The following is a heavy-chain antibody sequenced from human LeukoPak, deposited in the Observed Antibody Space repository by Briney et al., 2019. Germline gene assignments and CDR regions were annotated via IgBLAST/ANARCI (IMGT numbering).Heavy chain of an antibody. CDR2: INSDGSSI. CDR3: ARAGDYRYGMDV. Sequence: GGSLRLSCAASGFTFSSYWMHWVRQPPGKGLVWVSRINSDGSSISYADSVKGRFTISRDNAKNTLYLQMNSLRAEDTAVYYCARAGDYRYGMDVWGQGTTVTVSS. J-gene: IGHJ6*02. D-gene: IGHD4-17*01. CDR1: GFTFSSYW. V-gene: IGHV3-74*01.